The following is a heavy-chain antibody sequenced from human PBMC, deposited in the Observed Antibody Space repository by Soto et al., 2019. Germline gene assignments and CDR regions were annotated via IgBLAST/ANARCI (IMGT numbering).Heavy chain of an antibody. CDR2: IYSDGTT. Sequence: EVQLVESGGSLVQPGGSLRLSCAASGFTVSSNYINWVRQAPGKGLQWISVIYSDGTTHYADSVKGRFTMSRDNSQNTLDLQPNSLGVEDTAVYSCARDPFGGGGDHWGQGTLVSVSS. CDR1: GFTVSSNY. CDR3: ARDPFGGGGDH. J-gene: IGHJ4*02. V-gene: IGHV3-66*01. D-gene: IGHD3-16*01.